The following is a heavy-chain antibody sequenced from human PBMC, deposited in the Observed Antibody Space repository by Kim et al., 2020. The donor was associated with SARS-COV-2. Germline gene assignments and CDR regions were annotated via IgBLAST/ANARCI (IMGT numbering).Heavy chain of an antibody. CDR3: ARGRAGVVQAPILGIGPHYDYFIMDV. D-gene: IGHD3-3*01. J-gene: IGHJ6*02. CDR1: GGSFTGYH. CDR2: INHSGSI. V-gene: IGHV4-34*01. Sequence: SETLSLTCAVYGGSFTGYHWSWFRQPPGKGLEWIAEINHSGSIKYNPSPKSRVTISIDTSNNHFSQKLTSVTDADTGIYFCARGRAGVVQAPILGIGPHYDYFIMDVWGHGTTVPVS.